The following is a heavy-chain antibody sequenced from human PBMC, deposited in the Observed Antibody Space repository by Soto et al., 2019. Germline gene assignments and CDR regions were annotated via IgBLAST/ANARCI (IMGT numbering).Heavy chain of an antibody. CDR3: STAGQWYFWTASYSEH. CDR1: GLSVNNAW. V-gene: IGHV3-15*01. J-gene: IGHJ4*02. Sequence: GGSLRLSCAASGLSVNNAWLRWFRQTPGKGLEWVGRSKRKTDRGETIQYAVSVKGRFISSRDDSKDIQYLEMNSLKTDDTGVYYCSTAGQWYFWTASYSEHWGQGTPVTVSS. D-gene: IGHD3-3*01. CDR2: SKRKTDRGETI.